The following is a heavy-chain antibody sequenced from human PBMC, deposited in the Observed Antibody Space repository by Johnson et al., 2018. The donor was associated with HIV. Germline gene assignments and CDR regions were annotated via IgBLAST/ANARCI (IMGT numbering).Heavy chain of an antibody. Sequence: VQLVESGGGLIQPGGSLRLSCAASGFTFSSYAMSWVRQAPGKGLEWVSAISGSGGSTYYADSVKGRFTISRDNSKNTLYLQMNSLRAEDTAVYYCAREKQWLGAGGPSDAFDIWGQGTMVTVSS. CDR2: ISGSGGST. J-gene: IGHJ3*02. V-gene: IGHV3-23*04. D-gene: IGHD6-19*01. CDR1: GFTFSSYA. CDR3: AREKQWLGAGGPSDAFDI.